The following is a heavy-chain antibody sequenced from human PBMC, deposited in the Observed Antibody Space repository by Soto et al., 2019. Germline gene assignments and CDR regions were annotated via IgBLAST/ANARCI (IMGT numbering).Heavy chain of an antibody. CDR1: GFTFSNCW. V-gene: IGHV3-74*01. J-gene: IGHJ4*02. CDR3: ARVGGGSGNFDY. CDR2: NNGDGSFT. Sequence: GGSLRLSCGASGFTFSNCWMHWFLQAPGEGLVWVSRNNGDGSFTSFAASVNGRFTISRDNAKNTLYLQMNSLRADDTAVYYCARVGGGSGNFDYWGQGTLVTVSS. D-gene: IGHD3-10*01.